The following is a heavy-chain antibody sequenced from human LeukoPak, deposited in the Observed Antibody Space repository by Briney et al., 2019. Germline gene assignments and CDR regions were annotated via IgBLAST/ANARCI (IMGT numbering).Heavy chain of an antibody. J-gene: IGHJ6*03. V-gene: IGHV4-34*01. Sequence: PSETLSLTCAVYGGSFSGYYWSWIRQPPGKGLEWIGEINHSGSTNYNPSLKSRVTMLVDASKNQFSLTMSSVTAADTAVYYCARGFASPFARRHYYMDVWGKGTTVTVSS. D-gene: IGHD2-2*01. CDR3: ARGFASPFARRHYYMDV. CDR1: GGSFSGYY. CDR2: INHSGST.